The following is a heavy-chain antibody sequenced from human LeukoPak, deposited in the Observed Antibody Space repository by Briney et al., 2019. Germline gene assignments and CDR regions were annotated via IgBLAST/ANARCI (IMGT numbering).Heavy chain of an antibody. D-gene: IGHD2-8*01. CDR2: IHYTGTT. J-gene: IGHJ4*02. Sequence: SETLSLTCIVSGGSINSHYWSWIRQPPGKGLEWIGDIHYTGTTKYNPSVKSRVTISIDTSKNQFSLKLSSVTAADTAVYYCARHYVFVYGGSSFDYWGQGTLVTVSS. CDR1: GGSINSHY. CDR3: ARHYVFVYGGSSFDY. V-gene: IGHV4-59*08.